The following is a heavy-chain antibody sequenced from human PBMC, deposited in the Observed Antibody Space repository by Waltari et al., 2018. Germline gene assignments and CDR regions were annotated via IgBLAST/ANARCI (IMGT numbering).Heavy chain of an antibody. CDR1: GGSIRRSSSY. D-gene: IGHD5-12*01. J-gene: IGHJ5*02. CDR2: IYYTGTT. V-gene: IGHV4-39*01. CDR3: ARHWKRNGYRFDP. Sequence: QLQLQESGPGLMKPSETLSLTCTVSGGSIRRSSSYWGWIRQSPGKGLEWIASIYYTGTTYYNPTLESRVTISGDTSKNQFSLRLSSVTAADTAVYYCARHWKRNGYRFDPWGQGTLVTVSS.